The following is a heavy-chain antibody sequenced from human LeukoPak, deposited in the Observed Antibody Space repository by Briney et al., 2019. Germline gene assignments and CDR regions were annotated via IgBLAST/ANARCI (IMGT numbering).Heavy chain of an antibody. V-gene: IGHV1-46*01. D-gene: IGHD5-12*01. Sequence: GASVNVSFTASGYTFTSYYLHWVRQAPGQGLEWMGIINPSGGSTSNAQKFQGRVTLTRDTSTSTVYMELSSLRSEDTAVYYCARVSGYDNGFDYWGQGTLVTVSS. CDR1: GYTFTSYY. CDR2: INPSGGST. J-gene: IGHJ4*02. CDR3: ARVSGYDNGFDY.